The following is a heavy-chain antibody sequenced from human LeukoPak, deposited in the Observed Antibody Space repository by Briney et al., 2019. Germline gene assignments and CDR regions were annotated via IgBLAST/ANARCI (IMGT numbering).Heavy chain of an antibody. CDR3: ARKAGTQGRTRYNWFDP. V-gene: IGHV1-8*01. CDR2: MNPNSGNT. D-gene: IGHD6-13*01. Sequence: GASVKVSCKASGYTFTSYDINWVRQATGQGLEWMGWMNPNSGNTGYAQKFQGRVTMTRNTSISTAYMELSSLRSEGTAVYYCARKAGTQGRTRYNWFDPWGQGTLVTVSS. J-gene: IGHJ5*02. CDR1: GYTFTSYD.